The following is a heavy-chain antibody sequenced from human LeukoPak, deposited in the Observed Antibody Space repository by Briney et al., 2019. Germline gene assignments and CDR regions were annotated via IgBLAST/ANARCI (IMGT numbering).Heavy chain of an antibody. CDR1: GFTFSDYY. V-gene: IGHV3-11*04. CDR3: ARSILPAANAIDY. J-gene: IGHJ4*02. D-gene: IGHD2-2*01. CDR2: ISSSGSTI. Sequence: PGGSLRLSCAASGFTFSDYYVNWIRQAPGKGLEWISYISSSGSTISYADSVTGRFTVSRDNAKNSLYLQMNSLRAEDTAVYYCARSILPAANAIDYWGQGTLLTVSS.